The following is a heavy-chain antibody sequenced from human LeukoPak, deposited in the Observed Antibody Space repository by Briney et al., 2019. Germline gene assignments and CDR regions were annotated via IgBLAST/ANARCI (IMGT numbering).Heavy chain of an antibody. D-gene: IGHD3-3*01. CDR1: GFTFSSYW. V-gene: IGHV3-7*01. J-gene: IGHJ4*02. CDR2: IKQEGSEK. Sequence: GGTLRLSCAASGFTFSSYWMSWVPEAPGKGLEWVANIKQEGSEKYYVDSVKGRYTISRDNAKNSLYLQMNSLRAEDTVVYYCARDEEWCLFDYWGQGTLVIVSS. CDR3: ARDEEWCLFDY.